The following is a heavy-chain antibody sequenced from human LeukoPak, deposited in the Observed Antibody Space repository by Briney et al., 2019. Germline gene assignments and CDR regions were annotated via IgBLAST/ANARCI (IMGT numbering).Heavy chain of an antibody. D-gene: IGHD6-6*01. CDR2: INPNSGGT. CDR3: ARDRGYSSSSVTY. V-gene: IGHV1-2*02. Sequence: ASVTVSFKASGYTFTGYYMHWVRQAPGQGLEWMGWINPNSGGTNYAQKFQGRVTMTRDTSISTAYMELSRLRSDDTAVYYCARDRGYSSSSVTYWGQGTLVTVSS. J-gene: IGHJ4*02. CDR1: GYTFTGYY.